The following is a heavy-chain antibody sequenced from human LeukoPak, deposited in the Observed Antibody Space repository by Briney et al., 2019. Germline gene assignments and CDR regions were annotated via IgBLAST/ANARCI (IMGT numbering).Heavy chain of an antibody. D-gene: IGHD4-17*01. J-gene: IGHJ4*02. CDR3: AHRRSGERYFHY. Sequence: SGPALVKPTQTLTLTCTFSGFSLSTSGMCVSWIRQPPGKALEWLALIDWDDDKYYSTSLKTRLTISKDTSKNQVVLTMTNMDPVDTATYYCAHRRSGERYFHYWGQGTLVTVSS. V-gene: IGHV2-70*12. CDR1: GFSLSTSGMC. CDR2: IDWDDDK.